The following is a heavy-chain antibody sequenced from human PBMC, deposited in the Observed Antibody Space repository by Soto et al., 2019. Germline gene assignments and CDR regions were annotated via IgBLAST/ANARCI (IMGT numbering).Heavy chain of an antibody. V-gene: IGHV1-2*02. Sequence: GASVKVSCKASGYTFTGYYMHWVRQAPGQGLEWMGWINPNSGGTNYAQKFQGRVTMTRDTSISTAYMELSRLRSDDTAVYYCARGGYDFWSGYSRNRYYYFGMDVWGQGTTVS. J-gene: IGHJ6*02. CDR2: INPNSGGT. CDR1: GYTFTGYY. CDR3: ARGGYDFWSGYSRNRYYYFGMDV. D-gene: IGHD3-3*01.